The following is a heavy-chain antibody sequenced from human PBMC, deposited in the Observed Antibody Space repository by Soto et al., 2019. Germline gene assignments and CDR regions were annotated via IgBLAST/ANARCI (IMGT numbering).Heavy chain of an antibody. CDR2: IWFDGNTK. D-gene: IGHD3-3*01. Sequence: QVQLLESGGGVVQPGTSLRLSCAASGFTFSSSGMHWVRQAPGKGLEWVAFIWFDGNTKDYADSVKGRLTISRDNSKNMIYLQLHSLSAEDTAVYYCARDRFLGGEGSTSEHYVDHWGQGTLVTVSS. CDR3: ARDRFLGGEGSTSEHYVDH. V-gene: IGHV3-33*01. CDR1: GFTFSSSG. J-gene: IGHJ4*02.